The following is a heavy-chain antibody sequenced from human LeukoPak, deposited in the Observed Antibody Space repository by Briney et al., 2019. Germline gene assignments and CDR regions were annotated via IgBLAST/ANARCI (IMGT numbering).Heavy chain of an antibody. CDR2: INHSGST. Sequence: SETLSLTCAVYGGSFSGYYWSWIRQPPGKGLEWIGEINHSGSTNYNPSLKSRVTISVDTSKNQFSLKLSSVTAADTAVYYCARVFGNDNYYGSSGYYPYSVDPWGQGTLVTVSS. J-gene: IGHJ5*02. V-gene: IGHV4-34*01. CDR3: ARVFGNDNYYGSSGYYPYSVDP. D-gene: IGHD3-22*01. CDR1: GGSFSGYY.